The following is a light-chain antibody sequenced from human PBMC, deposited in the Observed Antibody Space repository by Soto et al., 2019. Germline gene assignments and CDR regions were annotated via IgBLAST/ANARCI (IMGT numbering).Light chain of an antibody. CDR2: DVS. CDR1: SSDVGGYNY. V-gene: IGLV2-11*01. J-gene: IGLJ1*01. CDR3: QSYDNSLSSYV. Sequence: SALTQPRSVSGSPGQSVTISCTGTSSDVGGYNYVSWYQQHPGKAPKLMIYDVSKRPSGVPDRFSGSKSGNTASLTISGLQAEDEADYYCQSYDNSLSSYVFGSGTKVTVL.